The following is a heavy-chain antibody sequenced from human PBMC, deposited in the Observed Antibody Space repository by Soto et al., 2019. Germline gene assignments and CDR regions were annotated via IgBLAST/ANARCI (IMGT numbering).Heavy chain of an antibody. J-gene: IGHJ4*02. Sequence: QLQLQESGSGLVKPSQTLSLTCAVSGGSISSGGYSWSWIRQPPGKGLEWIGYIYHSGSTYYNPSLQGRVTRSVDRSKNQVSLKLSSVTAADTAVYYCAAGGGLPRYYWGPGNLVTVSS. V-gene: IGHV4-30-2*01. CDR3: AAGGGLPRYY. CDR1: GGSISSGGYS. CDR2: IYHSGST. D-gene: IGHD5-12*01.